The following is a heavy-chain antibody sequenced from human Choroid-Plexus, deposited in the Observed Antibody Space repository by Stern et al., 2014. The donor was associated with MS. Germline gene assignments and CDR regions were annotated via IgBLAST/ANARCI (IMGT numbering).Heavy chain of an antibody. CDR3: AKDRQYLTYFFDH. J-gene: IGHJ5*02. CDR1: GFTLGSCA. Sequence: VQLVESGGGVVQPGRPLRLSCVASGFTLGSCAMHWVRQAPGKGLEWVAGVSYDGSNKYYADSVKGRFTISRDNYQNTLYMQMSSLRPEDTAVYYCAKDRQYLTYFFDHWGQGSLVTVSS. CDR2: VSYDGSNK. V-gene: IGHV3-30*18. D-gene: IGHD2/OR15-2a*01.